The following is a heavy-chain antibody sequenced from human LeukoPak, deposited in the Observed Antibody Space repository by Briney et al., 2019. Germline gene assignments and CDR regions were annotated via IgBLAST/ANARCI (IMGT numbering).Heavy chain of an antibody. J-gene: IGHJ3*02. CDR2: IKQDGSEK. CDR3: ARDVGVDAFDI. CDR1: GFTFSSYW. Sequence: GGSLTLSCAASGFTFSSYWMSWVRQAPGKGLEWVANIKQDGSEKYYVDSVKGRFTISRDNAKNSLYLQMNSLRAEDTAVYYCARDVGVDAFDIWGQGTMVTVSS. D-gene: IGHD2-21*01. V-gene: IGHV3-7*01.